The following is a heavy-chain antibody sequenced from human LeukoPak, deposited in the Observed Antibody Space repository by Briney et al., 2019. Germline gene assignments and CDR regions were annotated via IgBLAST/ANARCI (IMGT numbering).Heavy chain of an antibody. J-gene: IGHJ4*02. CDR3: ARVVTGIAAADY. CDR2: INPNSGGT. V-gene: IGHV1-2*02. Sequence: ASVKVSCKASGYTFTGYYMHWVRQAPGQGLEWMGWINPNSGGTNYAQKVQGRVTMTRDTSISTAYMELSRQRSDDTAVYYCARVVTGIAAADYWGQGTLVTVSS. D-gene: IGHD6-13*01. CDR1: GYTFTGYY.